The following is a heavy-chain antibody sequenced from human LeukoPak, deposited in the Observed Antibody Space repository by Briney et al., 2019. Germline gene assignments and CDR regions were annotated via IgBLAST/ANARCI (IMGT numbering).Heavy chain of an antibody. CDR1: DGSINSYY. V-gene: IGHV4-59*01. Sequence: SETLSLTCSVSDGSINSYYWSWIRQPPGKGLEWIGYIYYSGSTNYNPSLKSRVTISVDTSKNQFSLKLSSVTAADTAVYYCAREGDILTGFFDYWGQGTLVTVSS. J-gene: IGHJ4*02. CDR2: IYYSGST. D-gene: IGHD3-9*01. CDR3: AREGDILTGFFDY.